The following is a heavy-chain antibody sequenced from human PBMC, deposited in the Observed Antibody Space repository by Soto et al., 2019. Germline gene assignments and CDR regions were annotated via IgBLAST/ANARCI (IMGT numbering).Heavy chain of an antibody. CDR1: GYTFTSYA. V-gene: IGHV1-3*01. D-gene: IGHD3-16*02. CDR3: ARDLKIVGLRLRLGELSFPVGY. CDR2: INAGNGNT. Sequence: GASVKVSCKASGYTFTSYAMHWVRQAPGQRLEWMGWINAGNGNTKYSQKFQGRVTITRDTSASTAYMELSSLRSEDTAVYYCARDLKIVGLRLRLGELSFPVGYWGQGTLVTVSS. J-gene: IGHJ4*02.